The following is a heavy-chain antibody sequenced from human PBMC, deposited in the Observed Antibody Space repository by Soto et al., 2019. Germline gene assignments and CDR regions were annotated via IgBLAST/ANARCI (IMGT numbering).Heavy chain of an antibody. J-gene: IGHJ4*02. CDR3: AKSKAGIAVAGTCDY. D-gene: IGHD6-19*01. CDR2: ISGSGGST. Sequence: GGSLRLSCAASGFTFSNYAMSWVRQAPGKGLEWVSAISGSGGSTYYADSVKGRFTISRDNSKNTLYLQMNSLRAEDTAVYYCAKSKAGIAVAGTCDYWGQGTLVTVSS. CDR1: GFTFSNYA. V-gene: IGHV3-23*01.